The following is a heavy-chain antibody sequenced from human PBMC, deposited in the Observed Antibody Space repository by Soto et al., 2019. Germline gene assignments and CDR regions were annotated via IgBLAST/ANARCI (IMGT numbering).Heavy chain of an antibody. D-gene: IGHD3-10*01. CDR2: IYYSGST. V-gene: IGHV4-59*01. Sequence: SETLSLTCTVSGGSISSYYWSWIRQPPGKGLEWIGYIYYSGSTNYNPSLKSRVTISVDTSKNQFSLKLSSVTAADTAVYYCASINMVRGDNWFDPWGQGTLVTVSS. CDR3: ASINMVRGDNWFDP. CDR1: GGSISSYY. J-gene: IGHJ5*02.